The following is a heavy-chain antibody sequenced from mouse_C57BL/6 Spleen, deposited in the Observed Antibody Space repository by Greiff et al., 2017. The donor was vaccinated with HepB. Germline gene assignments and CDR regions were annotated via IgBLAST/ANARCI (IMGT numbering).Heavy chain of an antibody. CDR2: IYPGSGNT. CDR1: GYTFTDYY. Sequence: QVQLQQSGAELVRPGASVKLSCKASGYTFTDYYINWVKQRPGQGLEWIARIYPGSGNTYYNEKFKGKATLTAEKSSSTAYMQLSSLTSEDSAVYFCARSYLFYYYAMDYWGQGTSVTVSS. CDR3: ARSYLFYYYAMDY. V-gene: IGHV1-76*01. J-gene: IGHJ4*01. D-gene: IGHD6-5*01.